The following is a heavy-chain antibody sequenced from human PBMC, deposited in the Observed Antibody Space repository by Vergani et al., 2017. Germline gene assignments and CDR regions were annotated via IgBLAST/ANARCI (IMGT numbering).Heavy chain of an antibody. Sequence: QVQLQESGPGLVKPSETLSLTCAVSGFSIDNGYYWDWIRQPPGKGLEWIGSIYRTGRTHFNPSLKSRVTISVDTSHNHFSLRLNSLTAADTAVYYCARRSGIVYDIFSGTQYFFDFWGQGTLFTVSS. CDR3: ARRSGIVYDIFSGTQYFFDF. CDR1: GFSIDNGYY. D-gene: IGHD3-9*01. CDR2: IYRTGRT. V-gene: IGHV4-38-2*01. J-gene: IGHJ4*02.